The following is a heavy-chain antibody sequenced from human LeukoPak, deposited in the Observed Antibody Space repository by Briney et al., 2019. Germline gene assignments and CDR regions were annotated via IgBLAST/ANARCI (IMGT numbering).Heavy chain of an antibody. J-gene: IGHJ4*02. D-gene: IGHD4-11*01. CDR3: AKDLQNSHYVEVFDY. V-gene: IGHV3-23*01. CDR1: GFTFISYA. Sequence: PGGSLRLSCAASGFTFISYAMAWVRQAPGKGLEWVSAITTGGDTTYYADSAKGRFTISRDNSKNTLYLQMNSLRAEDAAIYYCAKDLQNSHYVEVFDYWGQGTLVTVSS. CDR2: ITTGGDTT.